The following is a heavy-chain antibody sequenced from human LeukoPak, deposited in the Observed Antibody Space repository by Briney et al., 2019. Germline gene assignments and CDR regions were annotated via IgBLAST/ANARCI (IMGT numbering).Heavy chain of an antibody. Sequence: GGSLRLSCSVSGFTFKAFRMHWVRQAPGKGLEWVANIKQDGSEKYYVDSVKGRFTISRDNAKNSLYLQMNSLRAEDTAVYYCARVPRVVPAAMGDYWGQGTLVTVSS. CDR3: ARVPRVVPAAMGDY. D-gene: IGHD2-2*01. V-gene: IGHV3-7*01. CDR1: GFTFKAFR. CDR2: IKQDGSEK. J-gene: IGHJ4*02.